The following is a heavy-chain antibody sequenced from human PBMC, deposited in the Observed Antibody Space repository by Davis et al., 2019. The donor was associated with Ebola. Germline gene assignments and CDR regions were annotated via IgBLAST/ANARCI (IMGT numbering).Heavy chain of an antibody. CDR1: GYTFTGYY. Sequence: ASVKVSCKASGYTFTGYYMHWVRQAPGQGLEWMGWINPNSGGTNYAQKFQGRVTMTRDTSISTAYMELSRLRSDDTAVYYCARETNPYGVNWFDPWGQGTLVTVSS. J-gene: IGHJ5*02. CDR3: ARETNPYGVNWFDP. CDR2: INPNSGGT. D-gene: IGHD4-17*01. V-gene: IGHV1-2*02.